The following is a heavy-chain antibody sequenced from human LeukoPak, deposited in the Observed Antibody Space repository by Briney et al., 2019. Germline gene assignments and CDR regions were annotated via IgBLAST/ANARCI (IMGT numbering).Heavy chain of an antibody. CDR3: ARQYCSGGDCYCDY. CDR2: IHHSGSS. Sequence: PSETLSLTCTVSGGSISSSYWSWIRQPPGKGLEWIGCIHHSGSSDYNPSLKSRVTISVDTSKNQFSLKLTSVTAADTAVYYCARQYCSGGDCYCDYWGQGTLVTVSS. D-gene: IGHD2-15*01. CDR1: GGSISSSY. J-gene: IGHJ4*02. V-gene: IGHV4-59*08.